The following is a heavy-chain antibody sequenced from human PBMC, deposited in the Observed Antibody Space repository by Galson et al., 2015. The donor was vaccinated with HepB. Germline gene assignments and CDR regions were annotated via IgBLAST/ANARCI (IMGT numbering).Heavy chain of an antibody. Sequence: SVKVSCKASGYTFTSYYMHWVRQAPGQGLEWMGIINPSGGSTSYAQKFQGRVTMTRDTSTSTVYMELSSLRSEDTAVYYCARCPEVYYDSIWGDAFDIWGQGTMVTVSS. V-gene: IGHV1-46*01. J-gene: IGHJ3*02. CDR3: ARCPEVYYDSIWGDAFDI. CDR1: GYTFTSYY. CDR2: INPSGGST. D-gene: IGHD3-22*01.